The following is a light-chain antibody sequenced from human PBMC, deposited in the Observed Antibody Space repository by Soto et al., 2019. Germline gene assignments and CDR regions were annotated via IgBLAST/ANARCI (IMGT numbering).Light chain of an antibody. CDR2: DAS. CDR3: QQYANRPLT. Sequence: DLDMTQTPSTLSALVGETVTITSRASQSIGRWLAWYQQKPGKAPKLLIYDASSLETGVPSRFSGSGSGTDFTFTISILQPEDIATYYCQQYANRPLTIGGGTKVDIK. J-gene: IGKJ4*01. CDR1: QSIGRW. V-gene: IGKV1-5*01.